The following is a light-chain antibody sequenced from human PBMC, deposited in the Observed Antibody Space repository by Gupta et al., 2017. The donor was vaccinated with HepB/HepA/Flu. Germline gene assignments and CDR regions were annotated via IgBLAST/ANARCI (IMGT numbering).Light chain of an antibody. J-gene: IGLJ3*02. CDR1: ALPKQY. CDR2: KDS. CDR3: QSADNSATYWV. V-gene: IGLV3-25*03. Sequence: SSALTQPPSVSVSPGQTARITCSGDALPKQYAYWYQQKPGQAPVLVIYKDSERPSEIPERFSGSSSGTTVTLTISGVQAEDEADYYCQSADNSATYWVFGGGTRVTV.